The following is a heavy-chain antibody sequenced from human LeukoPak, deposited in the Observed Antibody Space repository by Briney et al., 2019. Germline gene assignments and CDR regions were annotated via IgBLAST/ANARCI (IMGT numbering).Heavy chain of an antibody. J-gene: IGHJ4*02. Sequence: SETLSLTCSVSGDSLSSGGHCWGWIRQFPGKRLEWIGNIFFTGETSYNPSLKSRLTMSVDTSKNQFSLNLASVTAADTAVYYCARDSGLWLHWGQGALVTVSS. D-gene: IGHD3-22*01. V-gene: IGHV4-39*07. CDR1: GDSLSSGGHC. CDR2: IFFTGET. CDR3: ARDSGLWLH.